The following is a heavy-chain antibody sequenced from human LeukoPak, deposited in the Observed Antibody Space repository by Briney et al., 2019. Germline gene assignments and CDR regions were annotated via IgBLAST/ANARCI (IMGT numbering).Heavy chain of an antibody. CDR1: GGSISSYY. CDR3: ARAYYYDSSGREFDY. Sequence: SETLSLTCTVSGGSISSYYWSWIRQPPGKGLEWIGYIYYSGSTNYNPSLKSRVTISVDTSKNQFSLKLSSVTAADTAVYYCARAYYYDSSGREFDYWGQGTLVTVSS. J-gene: IGHJ4*02. V-gene: IGHV4-59*12. D-gene: IGHD3-22*01. CDR2: IYYSGST.